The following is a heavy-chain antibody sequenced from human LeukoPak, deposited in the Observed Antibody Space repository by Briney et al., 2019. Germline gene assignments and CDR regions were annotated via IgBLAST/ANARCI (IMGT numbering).Heavy chain of an antibody. CDR1: GYTLTELS. D-gene: IGHD6-19*01. CDR3: RIAVAGTELNWYFDL. J-gene: IGHJ2*01. CDR2: FDPEDGET. Sequence: ASVKVSCKVSGYTLTELSMHWVRQAPGKGLEWMGGFDPEDGETIYAQKFQGRVTMTEDTSTDTAYMELSSLRSEDTAVYYCRIAVAGTELNWYFDLWGRGTLVTVSS. V-gene: IGHV1-24*01.